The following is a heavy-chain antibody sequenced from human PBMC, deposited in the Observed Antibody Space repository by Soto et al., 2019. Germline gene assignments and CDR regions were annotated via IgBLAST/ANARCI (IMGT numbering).Heavy chain of an antibody. J-gene: IGHJ4*02. V-gene: IGHV3-23*01. CDR1: GFTFSSYA. Sequence: EVQLLESGGGLVQPGGSLRLSCAASGFTFSSYAMWWVRQAPGKGLECVSAISGGGETTYYADSVKGRFTISRDNSKNTLYLQMSSLRAEDTAVYYCAFNSGSGSYDFDYWGQGTLVTVSS. CDR3: AFNSGSGSYDFDY. CDR2: ISGGGETT. D-gene: IGHD3-10*01.